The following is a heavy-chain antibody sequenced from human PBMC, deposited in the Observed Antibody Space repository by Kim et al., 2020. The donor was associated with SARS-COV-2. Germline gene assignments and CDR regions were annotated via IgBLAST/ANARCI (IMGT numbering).Heavy chain of an antibody. D-gene: IGHD4-4*01. V-gene: IGHV3-23*01. Sequence: GGSLRLSCTVSGSTFNTDAMSWVRQAPGKGLEWISAISAISGKLYYADSVKGRFTISRDNSKNTLFLQMQSLRGDDTALYYCAKNLGYSSDHWGQGTLVT. CDR1: GSTFNTDA. J-gene: IGHJ5*02. CDR2: ISAISGKL. CDR3: AKNLGYSSDH.